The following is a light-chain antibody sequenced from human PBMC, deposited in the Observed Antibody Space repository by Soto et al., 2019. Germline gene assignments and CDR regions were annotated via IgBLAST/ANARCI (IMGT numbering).Light chain of an antibody. Sequence: EIVMTQSPATLSVSPGERATLSCRASQSVSNNLAWYQQKPGQAPRLLIYHASTRATAIPARFSGSGSGPELPLTISSVHPEDFAVYYCQQYNEWPLTFGGGTKVEIK. CDR3: QQYNEWPLT. CDR1: QSVSNN. J-gene: IGKJ4*01. CDR2: HAS. V-gene: IGKV3-15*01.